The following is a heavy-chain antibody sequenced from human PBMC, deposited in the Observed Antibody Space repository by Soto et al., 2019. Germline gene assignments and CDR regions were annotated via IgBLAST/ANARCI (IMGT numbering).Heavy chain of an antibody. CDR3: AREEGYDFWSGYYLYYYYGMDV. V-gene: IGHV1-2*02. CDR2: INPNSGGT. CDR1: GYTFTGYY. D-gene: IGHD3-3*01. J-gene: IGHJ6*02. Sequence: QVQLVQSGAEVKKPGASVKVSCKASGYTFTGYYMHWVRQAPGQGLEWMGWINPNSGGTNYAQKFRGRVTMTRDTSISTAYMELSRLRSDDTAVYYCAREEGYDFWSGYYLYYYYGMDVWGQGTTVTVSS.